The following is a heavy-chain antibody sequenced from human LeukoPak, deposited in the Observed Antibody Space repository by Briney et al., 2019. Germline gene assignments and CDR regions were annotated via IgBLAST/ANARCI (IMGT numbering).Heavy chain of an antibody. CDR1: GGTFSSYA. D-gene: IGHD1-1*01. Sequence: ASVKVSCKASGGTFSSYAISWVRQAPGQGLEWMGRIIPIFGTANYAQKFQGRVTITTDESTSTAYMELSSLRSEDTAVYYCATHDPGDYFDYWGQGTLVTVSS. CDR2: IIPIFGTA. CDR3: ATHDPGDYFDY. J-gene: IGHJ4*02. V-gene: IGHV1-69*05.